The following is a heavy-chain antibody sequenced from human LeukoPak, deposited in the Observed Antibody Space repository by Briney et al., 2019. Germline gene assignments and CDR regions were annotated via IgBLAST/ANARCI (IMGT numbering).Heavy chain of an antibody. V-gene: IGHV4-39*07. J-gene: IGHJ4*02. CDR2: IYYSGTT. CDR3: EARTTTPARYYFDY. D-gene: IGHD4-17*01. CDR1: GGSISSSSYY. Sequence: SETLSLTCTVSGGSISSSSYYWGWIRQPPGKGLEWIGSIYYSGTTYYNPSLKSRVTISVDTSKNQFSLKLSSVTAADTAVYYCEARTTTPARYYFDYWGQGTLVTVSS.